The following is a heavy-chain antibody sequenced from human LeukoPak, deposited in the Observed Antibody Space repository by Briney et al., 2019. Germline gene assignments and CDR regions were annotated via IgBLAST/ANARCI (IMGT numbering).Heavy chain of an antibody. V-gene: IGHV3-23*01. Sequence: GGSLRLSCAASGFTFSSYAMSWVRQAPGKGLDWVSGLSGGGGSTYYADSVKGRFTISRDNSKNTLYLQMNSLRAEDTAIYYCARTGYCSSTSCSAGFDPWGQGTLVTVSS. J-gene: IGHJ5*02. CDR2: LSGGGGST. D-gene: IGHD2-2*01. CDR1: GFTFSSYA. CDR3: ARTGYCSSTSCSAGFDP.